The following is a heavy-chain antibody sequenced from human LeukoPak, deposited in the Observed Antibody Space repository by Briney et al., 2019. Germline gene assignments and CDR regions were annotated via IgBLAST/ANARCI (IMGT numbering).Heavy chain of an antibody. CDR3: ARAHSGYDIDYYYYGMDV. J-gene: IGHJ6*02. Sequence: SETLSLTCTVSGGSISSYYWSWIRQPAGKGLEWIGRIYTSGSTNYNPSLKSRVTMSVDTSKNQFSLKLSSVTAADTAVYYCARAHSGYDIDYYYYGMDVWGQGTTVTVSS. CDR1: GGSISSYY. CDR2: IYTSGST. D-gene: IGHD5-12*01. V-gene: IGHV4-4*07.